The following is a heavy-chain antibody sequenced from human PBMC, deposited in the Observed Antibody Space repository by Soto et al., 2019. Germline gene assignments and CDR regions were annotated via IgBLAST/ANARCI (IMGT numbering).Heavy chain of an antibody. Sequence: GGSLRLSCAASGFTFSSYAMSWVRQAPGEGLEWVSALSGSGGSTYYADSVKGRFTISRDNSKNTLYLQMNSLRAEDTAVYYCAKELSVWFGESNWFDPWGQGPLVTVSS. D-gene: IGHD3-10*01. J-gene: IGHJ5*02. V-gene: IGHV3-23*01. CDR3: AKELSVWFGESNWFDP. CDR1: GFTFSSYA. CDR2: LSGSGGST.